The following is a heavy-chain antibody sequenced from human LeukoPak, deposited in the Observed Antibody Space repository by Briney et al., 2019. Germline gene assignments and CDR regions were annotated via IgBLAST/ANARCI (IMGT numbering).Heavy chain of an antibody. D-gene: IGHD1-1*01. CDR3: ARNLAGEYYFDY. CDR2: IIPILGIA. J-gene: IGHJ4*02. Sequence: ASVKVSCKASGGTFSSYAISWVRQAPGQGLEWMGRIIPILGIANYAQKFQGRVTITAGKSTSTAYMELSSLRSEDTAVYYCARNLAGEYYFDYWGQGTLVTVSS. V-gene: IGHV1-69*04. CDR1: GGTFSSYA.